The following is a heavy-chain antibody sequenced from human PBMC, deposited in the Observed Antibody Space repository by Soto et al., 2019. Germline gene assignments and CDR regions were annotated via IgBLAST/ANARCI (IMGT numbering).Heavy chain of an antibody. J-gene: IGHJ4*02. Sequence: PGGSLRLSCSASGFAFSSYAMHWVRQTPGKGLEYVSAISPQGGSTYYADSVQGRFTISRDDSKNTVYLQMSSLRPDDTAVYYCVNMMIARGAFDFWGQGTLVTVSS. D-gene: IGHD2-21*01. CDR3: VNMMIARGAFDF. V-gene: IGHV3-64D*06. CDR1: GFAFSSYA. CDR2: ISPQGGST.